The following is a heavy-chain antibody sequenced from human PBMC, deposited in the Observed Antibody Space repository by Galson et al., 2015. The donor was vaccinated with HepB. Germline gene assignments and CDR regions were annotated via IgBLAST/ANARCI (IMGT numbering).Heavy chain of an antibody. CDR1: GYTFTSYA. Sequence: QSGAEVKKPGESLKISCKASGYTFTSYAMHWVRQAPGQRLEWMGWINAGNGNTKYSQKFQGRVTITRDTSASTAYMELSSLRSEDTAVYYCATRYCSSTSCYDDAFDIWGQGTMVTVSS. V-gene: IGHV1-3*01. J-gene: IGHJ3*02. CDR2: INAGNGNT. D-gene: IGHD2-2*01. CDR3: ATRYCSSTSCYDDAFDI.